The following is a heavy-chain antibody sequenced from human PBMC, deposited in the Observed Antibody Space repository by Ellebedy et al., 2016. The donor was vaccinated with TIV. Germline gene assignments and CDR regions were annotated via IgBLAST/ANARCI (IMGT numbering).Heavy chain of an antibody. Sequence: GESLKISCTGSGFIFYTYGMNWVRQAPGKGLEWVAVISAGGDTNYHADYVEGRFPISRDNSQNTRYLQMNSLRPEDTAVYFCAKIVYSNRPGTYYYYGMDVWGQGTTVTVSS. CDR3: AKIVYSNRPGTYYYYGMDV. CDR1: GFIFYTYG. CDR2: ISAGGDTN. J-gene: IGHJ6*02. D-gene: IGHD3-10*01. V-gene: IGHV3-30*18.